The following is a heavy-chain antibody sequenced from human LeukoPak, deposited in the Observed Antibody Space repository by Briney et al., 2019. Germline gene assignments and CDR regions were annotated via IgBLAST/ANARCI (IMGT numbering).Heavy chain of an antibody. CDR2: ISDSGGST. Sequence: GGSLRLSCAASGFTFSSCAMSWVRQAPGKGLEWVSGISDSGGSTYYADSVKGRFTIPRDKSKNTVYLQMNSLRVEDTALYYCAKVGGGGYSYASYFDYWGQGTLVTVSS. V-gene: IGHV3-23*01. CDR3: AKVGGGGYSYASYFDY. D-gene: IGHD5-18*01. CDR1: GFTFSSCA. J-gene: IGHJ4*02.